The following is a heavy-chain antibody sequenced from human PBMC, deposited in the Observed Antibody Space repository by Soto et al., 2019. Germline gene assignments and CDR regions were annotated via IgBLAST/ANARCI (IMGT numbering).Heavy chain of an antibody. Sequence: PSETLSLTCTVSGASISTYYWSWIRQPPGKGLEWIGYISYSGSNNYNPSLKSRVTISFDASKNEISLQVRSATAADAAVYYCARDLKEYCSDGKCNWFDPWGQGTLVTVSS. D-gene: IGHD2-15*01. CDR3: ARDLKEYCSDGKCNWFDP. V-gene: IGHV4-59*01. CDR1: GASISTYY. CDR2: ISYSGSN. J-gene: IGHJ5*02.